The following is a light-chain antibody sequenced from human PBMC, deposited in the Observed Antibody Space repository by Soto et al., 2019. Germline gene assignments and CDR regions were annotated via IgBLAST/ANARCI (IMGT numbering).Light chain of an antibody. V-gene: IGKV1-5*03. CDR3: QQYNSLSSYS. Sequence: DIQLTQSPSTLSASVGDRVTITCRASQSITNWLAWYQQKPGKAPKVLIHMASSLKGGVPSRFSGSGSGTEFPLTITSLQPDDAATYYCQQYNSLSSYSCGGGTKVEI. CDR2: MAS. J-gene: IGKJ4*01. CDR1: QSITNW.